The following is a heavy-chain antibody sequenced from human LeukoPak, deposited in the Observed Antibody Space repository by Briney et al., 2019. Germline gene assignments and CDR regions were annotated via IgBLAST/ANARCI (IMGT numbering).Heavy chain of an antibody. J-gene: IGHJ4*02. Sequence: ASVKVSCKASGYTFTGYYMHWVRQAPGQGLEWMGWINPNSGGTNYAQKFQGRVTMTRDTSISTAYMELSRLRSDDTAVYYCARDQRASGIAAAGFDYWGQGTLVTVSS. CDR1: GYTFTGYY. CDR3: ARDQRASGIAAAGFDY. V-gene: IGHV1-2*02. D-gene: IGHD6-13*01. CDR2: INPNSGGT.